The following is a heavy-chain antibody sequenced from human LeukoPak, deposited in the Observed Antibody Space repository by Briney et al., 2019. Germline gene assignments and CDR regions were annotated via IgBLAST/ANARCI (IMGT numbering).Heavy chain of an antibody. D-gene: IGHD2-21*02. CDR2: INPSGGST. CDR1: GYTFTSYY. J-gene: IGHJ3*02. Sequence: ASVKVSCKASGYTFTSYYMHWVRQAPGQGLEWMGIINPSGGSTSYAQKFQGRVTMTRDMSTSTVYMELSSLRSEDTAVYYCARDSGFCGGDCYSGTHDAFDIWGQGTMVTVSS. CDR3: ARDSGFCGGDCYSGTHDAFDI. V-gene: IGHV1-46*01.